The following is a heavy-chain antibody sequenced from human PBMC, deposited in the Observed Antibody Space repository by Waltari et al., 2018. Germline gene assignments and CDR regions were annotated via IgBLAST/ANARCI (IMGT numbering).Heavy chain of an antibody. J-gene: IGHJ4*02. CDR1: GYTLTDSA. D-gene: IGHD3-10*01. CDR3: ARDFFNYGLVYFDY. Sequence: QVQLVQSGTEVRKPGASVRISCKTSGYTLTDSAIHWVRQAPGQRLEWMGWINSVNSNTKYSQKLQGRVTITRDTSASTVYMELSSLRPEDTAVYYCARDFFNYGLVYFDYWGQGTLVIVSS. CDR2: INSVNSNT. V-gene: IGHV1-3*01.